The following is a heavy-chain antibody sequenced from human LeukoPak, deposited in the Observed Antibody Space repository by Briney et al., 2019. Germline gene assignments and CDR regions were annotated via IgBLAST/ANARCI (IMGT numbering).Heavy chain of an antibody. CDR3: ARVGGDYYFDY. Sequence: SGTLSLTCAVSGVSISSSNWWSWVRQPPGKGLEWIGEIYHSGSTNYNPSLKSRVTISEDTSKNQFSLKLSSVTAADTAVYYCARVGGDYYFDYWGQGTLVTVSS. D-gene: IGHD3-16*01. J-gene: IGHJ4*02. CDR2: IYHSGST. CDR1: GVSISSSNW. V-gene: IGHV4-4*02.